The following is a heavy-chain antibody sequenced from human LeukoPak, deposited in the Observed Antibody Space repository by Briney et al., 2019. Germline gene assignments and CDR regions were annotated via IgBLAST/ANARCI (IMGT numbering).Heavy chain of an antibody. CDR3: ARHGSQGGLVVSYGMDV. D-gene: IGHD2-8*02. V-gene: IGHV4-59*08. J-gene: IGHJ6*02. CDR2: IYFSGST. Sequence: SETLSLTCTVSGGSISNYYWSWIRQPPGKGLEWIGYIYFSGSTNYSPSLKSRVTISVDTSKNQFSLKLSSVTAADTAVYYCARHGSQGGLVVSYGMDVWGQGTTVTVSS. CDR1: GGSISNYY.